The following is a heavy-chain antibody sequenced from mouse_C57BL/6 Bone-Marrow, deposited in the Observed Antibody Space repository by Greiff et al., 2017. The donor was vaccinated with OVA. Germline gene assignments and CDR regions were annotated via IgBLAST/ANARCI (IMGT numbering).Heavy chain of an antibody. V-gene: IGHV1-64*01. CDR2: IHPNSGST. Sequence: QVQLQQPGAELVKPGASVKLSCKASGYTFTSYWMHWVKQRPGQGLEWIGMIHPNSGSTNYNEKFKSKATLTVDKSSSTAYMQLSSLTSEDSAVYDCAILITTVVAEGDYWGQGTTLTVSS. D-gene: IGHD1-1*01. CDR1: GYTFTSYW. CDR3: AILITTVVAEGDY. J-gene: IGHJ2*01.